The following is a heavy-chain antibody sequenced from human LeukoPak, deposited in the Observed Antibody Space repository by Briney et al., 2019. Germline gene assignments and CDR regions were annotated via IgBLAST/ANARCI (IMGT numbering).Heavy chain of an antibody. D-gene: IGHD3-3*01. CDR3: ARVKSTIFGVVITSPFDY. J-gene: IGHJ4*02. CDR2: INHSGST. Sequence: SETLSLTCAVYGGSFSGYYWSWMRQPPGKGLEWIGEINHSGSTNYNPSLKSRVTISVDTSKNQFSLKLSSVTAADTAVYYCARVKSTIFGVVITSPFDYWGQGTLVTVSS. CDR1: GGSFSGYY. V-gene: IGHV4-34*01.